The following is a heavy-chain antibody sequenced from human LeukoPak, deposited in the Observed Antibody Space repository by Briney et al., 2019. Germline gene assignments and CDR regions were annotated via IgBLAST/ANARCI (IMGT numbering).Heavy chain of an antibody. J-gene: IGHJ4*02. CDR2: ISAYNGNT. D-gene: IGHD2-2*01. V-gene: IGHV1-18*01. CDR1: GYIFTSYG. CDR3: ARDWGSLTTIVVVPAADKHFDY. Sequence: ASVKVSCKASGYIFTSYGISWVRQAPGQGLEWMGWISAYNGNTNYAQKLQGRVTMTTDTSTSTAYMELRSLRSDDTAVYYCARDWGSLTTIVVVPAADKHFDYWGQGTLVTVSS.